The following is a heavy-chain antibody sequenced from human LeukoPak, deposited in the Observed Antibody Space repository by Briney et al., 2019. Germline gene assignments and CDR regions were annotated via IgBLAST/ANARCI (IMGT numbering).Heavy chain of an antibody. CDR3: VNGVGATVYYFDY. V-gene: IGHV3-64D*06. CDR2: ISSNSGGT. D-gene: IGHD1-26*01. J-gene: IGHJ4*02. Sequence: GGSLRLSCSASGFTFSSYTMHWVRQAPGKGLEWVSSISSNSGGTYYADSVKGRFTISRDNSKNSLYLQMSSLRAEDTAVYYCVNGVGATVYYFDYWGQGNLVTVSA. CDR1: GFTFSSYT.